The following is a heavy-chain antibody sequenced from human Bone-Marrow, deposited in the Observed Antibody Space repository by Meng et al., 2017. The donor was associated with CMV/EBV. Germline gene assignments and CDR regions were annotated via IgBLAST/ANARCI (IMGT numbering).Heavy chain of an antibody. D-gene: IGHD1-26*01. CDR3: ASGIVGATKYYYGMDV. J-gene: IGHJ6*02. V-gene: IGHV3-20*04. CDR2: INWNGGST. CDR1: GGSISSYY. Sequence: ETLSLTCTVSGGSISSYYWSWIRQAPGKGLEWVSGINWNGGSTGYADSVKGRFTISRDNAKNSLYLQMNSLRAEDTALYYCASGIVGATKYYYGMDVWGQGTTVTVSS.